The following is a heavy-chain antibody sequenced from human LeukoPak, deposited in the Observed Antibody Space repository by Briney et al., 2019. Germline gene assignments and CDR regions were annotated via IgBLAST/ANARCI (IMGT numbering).Heavy chain of an antibody. CDR2: ISGSGAYT. J-gene: IGHJ4*02. CDR1: GFTFSSYD. V-gene: IGHV3-23*01. CDR3: AIAGGRFLSSGWFDY. Sequence: PGGSLRLSCAASGFTFSSYDMTWVRQAPGKGLEWVSGISGSGAYTYYADSVKGQFTISRDNSKNTLYLQMNSLRAEDTALYYCAIAGGRFLSSGWFDYWGQGTLVTVSS. D-gene: IGHD6-19*01.